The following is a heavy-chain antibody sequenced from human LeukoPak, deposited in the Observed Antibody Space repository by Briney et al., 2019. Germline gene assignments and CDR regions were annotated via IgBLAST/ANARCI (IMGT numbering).Heavy chain of an antibody. CDR1: GGSISSSNW. CDR3: ARIGYYGSGSYYKGYYFDY. D-gene: IGHD3-10*01. Sequence: SETLSLTCAVSGGSISSSNWWSWVRQPPGKGLEWIGEIYHSGSTNYNPSLKSRVTISVDKSKNQFSLKLSSVTAADTAVYYCARIGYYGSGSYYKGYYFDYWGQGTLVTVSS. J-gene: IGHJ4*02. V-gene: IGHV4-4*02. CDR2: IYHSGST.